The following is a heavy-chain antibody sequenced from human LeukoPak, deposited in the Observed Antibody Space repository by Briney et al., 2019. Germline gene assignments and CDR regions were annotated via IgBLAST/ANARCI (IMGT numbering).Heavy chain of an antibody. CDR3: ARGSGWYGY. J-gene: IGHJ4*02. CDR2: IYHSGST. D-gene: IGHD6-19*01. V-gene: IGHV4-59*01. Sequence: SQTLSLICTVSGGSISSYYWIWIRQPPGKGLEWIVYIYHSGSTNYNPSLKSRVTISVDTSKNQFSLKLSSVTAADTAVYYCARGSGWYGYWGQGTLVTVSS. CDR1: GGSISSYY.